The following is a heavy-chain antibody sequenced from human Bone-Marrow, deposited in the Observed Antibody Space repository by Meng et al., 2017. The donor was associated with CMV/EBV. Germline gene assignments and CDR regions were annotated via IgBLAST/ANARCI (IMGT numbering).Heavy chain of an antibody. V-gene: IGHV1-24*01. CDR3: ATYIGTNDAFDI. CDR2: FDPEDGET. CDR1: GYTLTELS. Sequence: ASVKVSCKVSGYTLTELSMHWVRQAPGKGLEWMGGFDPEDGETIYAQKFQGRVTMTEDTSTDTAYMELSSLRSEDTAVYYCATYIGTNDAFDIWVQRTMVTVSS. D-gene: IGHD5-12*01. J-gene: IGHJ3*02.